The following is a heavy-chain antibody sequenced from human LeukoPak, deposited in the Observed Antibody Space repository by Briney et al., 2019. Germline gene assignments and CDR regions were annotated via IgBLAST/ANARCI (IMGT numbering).Heavy chain of an antibody. CDR3: AKGSSWHRLDM. V-gene: IGHV3-23*01. CDR2: IGGSGGGT. J-gene: IGHJ3*02. D-gene: IGHD6-13*01. CDR1: GFTLSNDP. Sequence: GGSLRLSCAASGFTLSNDPMSWVRQAPGKGLEWVSAIGGSGGGTYYADSVKGRFTISRDNSKNTLHLQMNSLRVEDTAVYYCAKGSSWHRLDMWGQGTMVTVSS.